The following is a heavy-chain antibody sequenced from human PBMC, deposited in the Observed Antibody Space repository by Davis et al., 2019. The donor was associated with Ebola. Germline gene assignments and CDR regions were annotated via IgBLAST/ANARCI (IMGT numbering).Heavy chain of an antibody. V-gene: IGHV4-34*01. J-gene: IGHJ5*02. CDR1: GGSFTDYY. CDR2: INHSGST. CDR3: ARAGGRYCSSTSCYPRKSVAWFDP. D-gene: IGHD2-2*01. Sequence: SETLSLTCAVYGGSFTDYYWSWIRQAPGRGLEWIGEINHSGSTNYNPSLKSRVTISVDTSKNQFSLKLSSVTAADTAVYYCARAGGRYCSSTSCYPRKSVAWFDPWGQGTLVTVSS.